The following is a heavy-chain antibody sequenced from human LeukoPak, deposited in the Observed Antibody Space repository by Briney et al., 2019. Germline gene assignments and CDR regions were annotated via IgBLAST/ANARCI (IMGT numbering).Heavy chain of an antibody. Sequence: GGSLRLSCAASGFTFDDYAMHWVRQAPGKGLEWVSGISWNSGSIGYADSVKGRFTISRDNAKNSLYLRMNSLRAEDTAMYYCAQGYDSSGYYFDYWGQGTLVTVSS. CDR2: ISWNSGSI. J-gene: IGHJ4*02. D-gene: IGHD3-22*01. CDR1: GFTFDDYA. CDR3: AQGYDSSGYYFDY. V-gene: IGHV3-9*01.